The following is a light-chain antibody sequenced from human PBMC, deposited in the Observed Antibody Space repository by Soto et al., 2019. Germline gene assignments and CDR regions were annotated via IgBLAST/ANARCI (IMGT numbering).Light chain of an antibody. CDR3: CSYAGDYTFV. V-gene: IGLV2-11*01. J-gene: IGLJ1*01. CDR2: DVI. Sequence: QSALIQPRSVSGYPGQSVTISCTGTSSDVGVYKYVSWYRQHPGKAPKLMIYDVITRPSGVPDRFSGSKSGNTASLTISELQAEDEADYYCCSYAGDYTFVFGSGTKLTVL. CDR1: SSDVGVYKY.